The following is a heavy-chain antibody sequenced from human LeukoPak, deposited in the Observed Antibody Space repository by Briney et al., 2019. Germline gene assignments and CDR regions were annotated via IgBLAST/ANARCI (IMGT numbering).Heavy chain of an antibody. CDR1: GFTFSNGW. CDR3: TSNLYCSTSSCDTVDI. V-gene: IGHV3-15*01. J-gene: IGHJ4*02. Sequence: GGSLRLSCAASGFTFSNGWMSWVRQAPGKGLEWVGRIKSKSERGTTDYAAPVKGRFTISRDGSTNTVYLHINSLKTEDTAVYFCTSNLYCSTSSCDTVDIWGQGTMVVVSP. CDR2: IKSKSERGTT. D-gene: IGHD2-2*02.